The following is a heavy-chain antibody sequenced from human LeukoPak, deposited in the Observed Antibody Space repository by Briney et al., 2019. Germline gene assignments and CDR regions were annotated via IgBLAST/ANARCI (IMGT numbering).Heavy chain of an antibody. D-gene: IGHD6-13*01. Sequence: GGSLRLSCAASGFTFSSYGMNWVRQAPGKGLEWASYISGSTSTIYYADSVKGRFTISRDNAKNSLYLQLNSLRDEDTAVYYCARDSTFRGGTDSSSWYYFDYWGQGTLVTVSS. CDR2: ISGSTSTI. CDR1: GFTFSSYG. V-gene: IGHV3-48*02. J-gene: IGHJ4*02. CDR3: ARDSTFRGGTDSSSWYYFDY.